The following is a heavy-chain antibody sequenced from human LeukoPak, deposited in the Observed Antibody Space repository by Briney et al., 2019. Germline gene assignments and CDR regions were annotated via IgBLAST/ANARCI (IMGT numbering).Heavy chain of an antibody. Sequence: SETLSLTCTVSGDSISSMNWWSWVRQPPGKGLEWIGEIYHSGSTNYNPSLKSRGTISVDKSKNQFSLELSSVTAADTAVYYCARKKYGGDRSFDYWGQGTLVTVSS. J-gene: IGHJ4*02. V-gene: IGHV4-4*02. CDR2: IYHSGST. D-gene: IGHD2-21*02. CDR1: GDSISSMNW. CDR3: ARKKYGGDRSFDY.